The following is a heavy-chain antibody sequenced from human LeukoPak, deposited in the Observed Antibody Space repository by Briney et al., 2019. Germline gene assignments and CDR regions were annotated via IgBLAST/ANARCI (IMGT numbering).Heavy chain of an antibody. CDR3: ARANTIFGVVNDAFDI. Sequence: SQTLSLTCTVSGGSISSGSYYWSWIRQPAGKGLEWIGRIYTSGSTNYNPSLKSRVTISVDTSKNQFSLKLSSVTAADTAVYYCARANTIFGVVNDAFDIWGQGTMVTVSS. V-gene: IGHV4-61*02. D-gene: IGHD3-3*01. CDR1: GGSISSGSYY. CDR2: IYTSGST. J-gene: IGHJ3*02.